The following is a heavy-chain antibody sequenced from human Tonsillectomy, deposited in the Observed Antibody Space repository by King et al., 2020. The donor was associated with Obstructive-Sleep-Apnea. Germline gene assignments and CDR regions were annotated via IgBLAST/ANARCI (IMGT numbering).Heavy chain of an antibody. CDR3: AREQEVRGVIGGFDI. Sequence: VQLVESGGGLVKPGGSLRLSCAASGFTFSSYSMNWVRQAPGKGLEWVSSISHSNTYIYNAVSVKVRFTASRDNAKNSLYLQMNSRKAEDTAVYYCAREQEVRGVIGGFDIWGQGTMVTVSS. CDR1: GFTFSSYS. CDR2: ISHSNTYI. D-gene: IGHD3-10*01. V-gene: IGHV3-21*01. J-gene: IGHJ3*02.